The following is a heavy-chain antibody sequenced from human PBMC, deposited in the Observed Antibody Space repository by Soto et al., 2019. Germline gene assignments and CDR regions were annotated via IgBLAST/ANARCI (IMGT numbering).Heavy chain of an antibody. J-gene: IGHJ3*02. CDR2: IDPSDSYT. V-gene: IGHV5-10-1*01. CDR1: GYRFSSYL. Sequence: GECPKISCKGSGYRFSSYLVSWGGQMPRKGLEWMGRIDPSDSYTNYSPSFQGHVTISADKSISTAYLQWSSLKASDTAMYYCASPACSGGSCYAFDIWGQGTMVTVSS. D-gene: IGHD2-15*01. CDR3: ASPACSGGSCYAFDI.